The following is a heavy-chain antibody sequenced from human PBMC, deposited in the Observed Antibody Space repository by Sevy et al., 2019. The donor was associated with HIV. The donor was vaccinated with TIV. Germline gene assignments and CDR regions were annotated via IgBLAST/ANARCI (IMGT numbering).Heavy chain of an antibody. V-gene: IGHV1-69*06. Sequence: ASVKVSCKASGGTFSSYAISWVRQAPGQGLEWMGGIIPIFGTANYAQNFQGRVTITADKSTSTAYMELSSLRSEDTAVYYCARVDVVVVAATPTVGAFDIWGQGTMVTVSS. D-gene: IGHD2-15*01. J-gene: IGHJ3*02. CDR1: GGTFSSYA. CDR3: ARVDVVVVAATPTVGAFDI. CDR2: IIPIFGTA.